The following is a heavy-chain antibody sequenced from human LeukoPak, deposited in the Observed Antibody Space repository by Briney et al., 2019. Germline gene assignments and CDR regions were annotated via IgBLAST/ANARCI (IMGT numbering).Heavy chain of an antibody. J-gene: IGHJ4*02. D-gene: IGHD6-6*01. Sequence: GGSLRLSCAASGFAFSSYAMSWVRQAPGKGLEWVSAITGNSDNTYYADSVKGRFTISRDNSEDTLNLQMSSLRAEDTAIYYCAKRSFTSSGHFDYWGQGVLVTVSS. CDR3: AKRSFTSSGHFDY. CDR2: ITGNSDNT. V-gene: IGHV3-23*01. CDR1: GFAFSSYA.